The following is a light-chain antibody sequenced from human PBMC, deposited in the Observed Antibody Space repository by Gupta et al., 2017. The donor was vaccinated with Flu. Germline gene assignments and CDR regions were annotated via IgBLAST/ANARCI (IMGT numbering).Light chain of an antibody. CDR1: SSDVGGSNY. CDR2: DVT. CDR3: SSYTSTNTFYV. V-gene: IGLV2-14*01. J-gene: IGLJ1*01. Sequence: QSALTQPVSVSGSPGQSITISCTGTSSDVGGSNYVSWYQQHPGKAPKLIIYDVTNRPSGVSSRFSGSKSGNTASLTISGLEAEDESDYFCSSYTSTNTFYVFGTGTKVTVL.